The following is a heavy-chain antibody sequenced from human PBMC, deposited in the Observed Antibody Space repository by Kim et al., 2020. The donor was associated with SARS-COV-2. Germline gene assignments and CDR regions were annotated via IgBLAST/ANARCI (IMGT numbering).Heavy chain of an antibody. CDR2: ISYDGSNK. Sequence: WGSLRLSCAASGFTFSSYGMHWVRQAPGKGLEWVAVISYDGSNKYYADSVKGRFTISIDNSKNTLYLQMNSLRAEDTDVYYCAKDPSASCSGGSCYPYDAIDIWGQETMVNVSS. V-gene: IGHV3-30*18. CDR1: GFTFSSYG. CDR3: AKDPSASCSGGSCYPYDAIDI. J-gene: IGHJ3*02. D-gene: IGHD2-15*01.